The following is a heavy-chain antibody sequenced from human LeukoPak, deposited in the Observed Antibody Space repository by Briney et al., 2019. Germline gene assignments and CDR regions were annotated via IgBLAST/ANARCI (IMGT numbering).Heavy chain of an antibody. CDR2: IIPIFGTA. CDR1: GGTFSSYA. V-gene: IGHV1-69*13. CDR3: ARDQRLDYYDSSGYYY. D-gene: IGHD3-22*01. Sequence: ASVKVSCKASGGTFSSYAISWVRQAPGQGLEWMGGIIPIFGTANYAQKFQGRVTITADESTSTAYMELSSLRSEDTAVYYCARDQRLDYYDSSGYYYWGQGTLVTVSS. J-gene: IGHJ4*02.